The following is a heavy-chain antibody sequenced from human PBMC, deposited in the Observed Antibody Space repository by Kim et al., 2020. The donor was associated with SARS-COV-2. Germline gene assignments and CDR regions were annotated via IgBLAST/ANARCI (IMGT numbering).Heavy chain of an antibody. D-gene: IGHD3-9*01. J-gene: IGHJ5*02. CDR3: ARRNNDILTGWFDP. CDR1: GGPIDRYNDF. CDR2: ISYSGGT. V-gene: IGHV4-39*02. Sequence: SETLSLTCTVSGGPIDRYNDFWAWIRQPPGKGLEWIADISYSGGTYYTSALKSRAIISVNTSKNHLSLTLSSGTAADTAVYYCARRNNDILTGWFDPWGQGTLVTVSA.